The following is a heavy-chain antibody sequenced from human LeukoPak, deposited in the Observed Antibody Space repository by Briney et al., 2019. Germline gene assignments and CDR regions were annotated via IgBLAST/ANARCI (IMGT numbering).Heavy chain of an antibody. Sequence: PSETLSLTCTVSGGSLTSYYWSWIRQPAGKGLEWIGRIYCSGSTNYNPSLKSRVTMSVDTSKNQFSLKLSSVTAADTAVYYCARLALIGYYYPGMDVWGQGTTVTVSS. J-gene: IGHJ6*02. D-gene: IGHD3-22*01. V-gene: IGHV4-4*07. CDR2: IYCSGST. CDR1: GGSLTSYY. CDR3: ARLALIGYYYPGMDV.